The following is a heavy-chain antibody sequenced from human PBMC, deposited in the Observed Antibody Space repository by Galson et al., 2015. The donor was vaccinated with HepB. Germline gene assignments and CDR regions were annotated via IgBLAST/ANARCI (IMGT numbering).Heavy chain of an antibody. CDR2: IKQDGSEK. CDR3: ARGRNSSGSGGYWYYFDY. Sequence: SLRLSCAASGFTFSSYAMSWVRQAPGKGLEWVANIKQDGSEKYYVDSVKGRFTISRDNAKNSLYLQMNSLRAEDTAGYYCARGRNSSGSGGYWYYFDYWGQGTLGTVSS. V-gene: IGHV3-7*03. D-gene: IGHD3-10*01. J-gene: IGHJ4*02. CDR1: GFTFSSYA.